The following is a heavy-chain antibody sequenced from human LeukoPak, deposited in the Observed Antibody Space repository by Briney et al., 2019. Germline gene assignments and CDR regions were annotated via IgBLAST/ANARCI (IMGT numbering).Heavy chain of an antibody. CDR1: GKSVTDLY. CDR3: ATDFYRGRQFDY. J-gene: IGHJ4*02. D-gene: IGHD2/OR15-2a*01. Sequence: ASVKLFCKAAGKSVTDLYRKQMRQAPGQGLEWMGGFDPEDVETIYAQKFQGRVTMTKDTSTATAYKVVSSLGPDDTAVYYCATDFYRGRQFDYGSQGTLVTVSS. CDR2: FDPEDVET. V-gene: IGHV1-24*01.